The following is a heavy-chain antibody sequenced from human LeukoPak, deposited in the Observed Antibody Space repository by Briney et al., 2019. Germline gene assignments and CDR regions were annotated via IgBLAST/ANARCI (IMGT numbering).Heavy chain of an antibody. D-gene: IGHD1-26*01. CDR3: ATESYGAT. J-gene: IGHJ4*02. CDR2: TYSSGST. V-gene: IGHV3-53*01. Sequence: GGSLRLSCAASDFTVSSNSMSWVRQAPGKGLEWVSVTYSSGSTHYADSVKGRFTISRDSSKNTLYLQMNSLRAEDTAVYYCATESYGATWGQGTRVTVSS. CDR1: DFTVSSNS.